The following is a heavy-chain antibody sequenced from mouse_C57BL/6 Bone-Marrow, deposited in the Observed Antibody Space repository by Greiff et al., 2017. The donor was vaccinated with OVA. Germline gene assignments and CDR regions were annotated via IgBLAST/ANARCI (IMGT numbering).Heavy chain of an antibody. CDR1: GFNIKDDY. V-gene: IGHV14-4*01. Sequence: VQLKQSGAELVRPGASVKLSCTASGFNIKDDYMHWVKQRPEQGLEWIGWIDPENGDTAYASKFQGKATITADTSSNTAYLQLSSLTSEDTAVYYCTTGDYYGSYAMDYWGQGTSVTVSS. J-gene: IGHJ4*01. CDR2: IDPENGDT. D-gene: IGHD1-1*01. CDR3: TTGDYYGSYAMDY.